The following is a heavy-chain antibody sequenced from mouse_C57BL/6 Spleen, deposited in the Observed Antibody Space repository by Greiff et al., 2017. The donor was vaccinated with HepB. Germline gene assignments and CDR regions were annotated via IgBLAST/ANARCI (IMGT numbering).Heavy chain of an antibody. CDR2: IYPGSGST. Sequence: VQLQQPGAELVKPGASVKMSCKASGYTFTSYWITWVKQRPGQGLEWIGDIYPGSGSTNYNEKFKSKATLTVDTSSSTAYMQLSSLTSEDSAVYYCARDYSNYPYYFDYWGQGTTLTVSS. CDR1: GYTFTSYW. CDR3: ARDYSNYPYYFDY. V-gene: IGHV1-55*01. D-gene: IGHD2-5*01. J-gene: IGHJ2*01.